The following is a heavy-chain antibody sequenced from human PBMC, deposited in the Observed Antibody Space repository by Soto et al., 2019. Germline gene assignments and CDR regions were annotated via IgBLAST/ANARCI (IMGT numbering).Heavy chain of an antibody. V-gene: IGHV1-3*01. J-gene: IGHJ4*02. D-gene: IGHD3-22*01. CDR1: GYTFTSYA. Sequence: ASVKVSCKASGYTFTSYAMHWVRQAPGQRLEWMGWINAGNGNTKYSQKFQGRVTITRDTSASTAYMELSSLRSEDTAVYYCARDLIYYDSSGYPTLFDYWGQGTLVTVSS. CDR2: INAGNGNT. CDR3: ARDLIYYDSSGYPTLFDY.